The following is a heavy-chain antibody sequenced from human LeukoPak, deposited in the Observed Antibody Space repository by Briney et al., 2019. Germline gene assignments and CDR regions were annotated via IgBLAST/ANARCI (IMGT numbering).Heavy chain of an antibody. V-gene: IGHV3-21*01. J-gene: IGHJ4*02. CDR2: ISSSSSSYI. CDR3: ARDKGLTGYFDY. Sequence: PGGSLRLSCAASGFTFSSYSMNWVRQAPGKGLEWVSSISSSSSSYIYYADSVKGRFTISRDNAKNSLYLQMNSLRAEDTAVYYCARDKGLTGYFDYWGQGTLVTVSS. CDR1: GFTFSSYS. D-gene: IGHD3-16*01.